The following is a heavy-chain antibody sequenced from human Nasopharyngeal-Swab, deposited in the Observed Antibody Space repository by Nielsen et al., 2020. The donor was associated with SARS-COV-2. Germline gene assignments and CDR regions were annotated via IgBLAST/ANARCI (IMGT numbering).Heavy chain of an antibody. CDR2: IYWDDDK. J-gene: IGHJ4*02. V-gene: IGHV2-5*02. Sequence: SGPTLVKPTQTLTLTCTFSGFSLSTSGVGVGWIRQPPGKALEWLALIYWDDDKRYRPSLKSRLTITKDTSKNQVDLTMTNMDPVDTATYYCAHTRYIRPLGYWGQGTLVTVSS. CDR1: GFSLSTSGVG. CDR3: AHTRYIRPLGY. D-gene: IGHD5-18*01.